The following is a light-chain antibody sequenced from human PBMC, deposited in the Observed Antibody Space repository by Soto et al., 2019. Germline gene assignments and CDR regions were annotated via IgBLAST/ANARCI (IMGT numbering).Light chain of an antibody. J-gene: IGKJ1*01. Sequence: EIVMKQSPATLSVSPGERATLSCRASQSVDSNLAWYQQKPGQAPRLLIYRASTRATGIPVRFSGSGSGTEFTLTISSLQSEDFAVYYCQQYKKWPPWTFGQGTKVEIK. CDR1: QSVDSN. V-gene: IGKV3-15*01. CDR2: RAS. CDR3: QQYKKWPPWT.